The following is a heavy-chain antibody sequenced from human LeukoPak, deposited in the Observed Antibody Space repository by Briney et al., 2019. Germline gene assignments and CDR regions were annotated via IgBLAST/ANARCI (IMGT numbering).Heavy chain of an antibody. Sequence: PSETLSLTCTVSGGSISTTNYCWGWIRQPPGKGLEWIGSIYYSGSTYYNPSFKSRVIISVDTSKNQFSLKLSSVTAADTAVYYCARQRNENYEILTGYYMGDFDYWGQGTLVSVSS. D-gene: IGHD3-9*01. V-gene: IGHV4-39*01. CDR2: IYYSGST. CDR3: ARQRNENYEILTGYYMGDFDY. J-gene: IGHJ4*02. CDR1: GGSISTTNYC.